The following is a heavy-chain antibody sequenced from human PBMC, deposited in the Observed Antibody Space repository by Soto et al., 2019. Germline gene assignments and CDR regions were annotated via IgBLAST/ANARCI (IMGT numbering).Heavy chain of an antibody. V-gene: IGHV4-34*01. CDR1: GGSFSGYY. CDR3: ARAGTMVRGARRAFDI. J-gene: IGHJ3*02. Sequence: SETLSLTCAVYGGSFSGYYWSWIRQPPGKGLEWIGEINHSGSTNYNPSLKSRVTISVDTSKNQFSLKLSSVTAADTAVYYCARAGTMVRGARRAFDIWGQGTMVTV. CDR2: INHSGST. D-gene: IGHD3-10*01.